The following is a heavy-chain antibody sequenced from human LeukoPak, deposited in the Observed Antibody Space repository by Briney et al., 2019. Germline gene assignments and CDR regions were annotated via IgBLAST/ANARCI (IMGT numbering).Heavy chain of an antibody. D-gene: IGHD2-2*01. CDR2: IYYSGST. CDR3: ARAGYCSSTSCPRRGKYYFDY. CDR1: GGSISSYY. V-gene: IGHV4-59*01. J-gene: IGHJ4*02. Sequence: SETLSLTCTVSGGSISSYYWSWIRQPPGKGLEWIGYIYYSGSTNYNPSLKSRVTISVDTSKNQFSLELSSVTAADTAVYYCARAGYCSSTSCPRRGKYYFDYWGQGTLVTVSS.